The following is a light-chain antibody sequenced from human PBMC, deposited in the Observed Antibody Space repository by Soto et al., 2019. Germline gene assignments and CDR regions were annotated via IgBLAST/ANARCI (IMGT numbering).Light chain of an antibody. V-gene: IGKV3-20*01. CDR3: QEYNNWPAT. J-gene: IGKJ1*01. Sequence: IVLTPSPGTRSLSAGERATLSCMTSQSVSSSYLAWYQQRPGQAPRLLIYGASSRATGIPERFSGSGSGTDFTLTISRLEPEDFAVYYCQEYNNWPATFGQGTKVDIK. CDR1: QSVSSSY. CDR2: GAS.